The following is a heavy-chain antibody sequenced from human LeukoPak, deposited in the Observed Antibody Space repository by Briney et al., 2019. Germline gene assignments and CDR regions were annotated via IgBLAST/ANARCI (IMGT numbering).Heavy chain of an antibody. CDR1: GGSISTGTYY. D-gene: IGHD6-13*01. Sequence: MPSETLSLTCTVSGGSISTGTYYWSWIRQPAGKGLEWIGRIYTTGTTNYNPSLKSRVTMSLDTSKNQFSLRLTSVTAADTAVYYCARDSLAHPNRWFDPWGQGTLVIVSS. V-gene: IGHV4-61*02. CDR2: IYTTGTT. J-gene: IGHJ5*02. CDR3: ARDSLAHPNRWFDP.